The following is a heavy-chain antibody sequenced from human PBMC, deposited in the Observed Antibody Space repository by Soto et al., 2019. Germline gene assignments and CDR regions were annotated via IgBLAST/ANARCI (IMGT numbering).Heavy chain of an antibody. CDR3: ARDRKLELPGNYYYYGMDV. D-gene: IGHD1-7*01. CDR1: GGSIRDYF. J-gene: IGHJ6*02. CDR2: ISSSGTV. Sequence: PSETLSLTCSVSGGSIRDYFWTWIRQSPGRGLEWIGYISSSGTVKYNSSLKSRVTISLDRYRNQFSLKLSSVTAADTAVYFCARDRKLELPGNYYYYGMDVWGQGTTVTVSS. V-gene: IGHV4-59*01.